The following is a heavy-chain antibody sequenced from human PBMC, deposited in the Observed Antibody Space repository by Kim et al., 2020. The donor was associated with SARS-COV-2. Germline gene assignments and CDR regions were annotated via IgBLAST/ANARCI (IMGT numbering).Heavy chain of an antibody. V-gene: IGHV4-59*08. J-gene: IGHJ5*02. D-gene: IGHD1-26*01. CDR2: IYYSGST. Sequence: SETLSLTCTVSGGSISSYYWSWIRQPPGKGLEWIGYIYYSGSTNYNPSLKSRVTISVDTSKNQFSLKLSSVTAADTAVYYCARHVSVVGATRGWFDPWGQGTLVTVSS. CDR3: ARHVSVVGATRGWFDP. CDR1: GGSISSYY.